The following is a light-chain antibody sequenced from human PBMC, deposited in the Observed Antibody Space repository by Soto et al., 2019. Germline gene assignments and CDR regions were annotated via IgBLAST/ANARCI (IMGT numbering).Light chain of an antibody. J-gene: IGLJ2*01. V-gene: IGLV1-44*01. CDR2: SNN. CDR3: AAWDDSLNGPV. CDR1: ISNIGSNT. Sequence: QSVLTQPPSASGTPGQRVTISCSGSISNIGSNTVNWYQQLTGTAPKLLIYSNNRRPSGVPDRFSGSKSGTSASLAISGLQSEDEDDYYCAAWDDSLNGPVFGGGTQLTVL.